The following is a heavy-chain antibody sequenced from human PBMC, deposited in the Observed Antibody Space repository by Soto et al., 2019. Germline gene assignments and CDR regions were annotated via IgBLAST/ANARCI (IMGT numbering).Heavy chain of an antibody. CDR3: ARFDPKSYDSSGYYYYYYYGMDV. D-gene: IGHD3-22*01. CDR1: GGSISSYY. V-gene: IGHV4-59*01. CDR2: IYYSGST. J-gene: IGHJ6*02. Sequence: SETLSLTCTVSGGSISSYYWSWIRQPPGKGLEWIGYIYYSGSTNYNPSLKSRVTISVDTSKNQFSLKLSSVTAADTAVYYCARFDPKSYDSSGYYYYYYYGMDVWGQGTTVTVSS.